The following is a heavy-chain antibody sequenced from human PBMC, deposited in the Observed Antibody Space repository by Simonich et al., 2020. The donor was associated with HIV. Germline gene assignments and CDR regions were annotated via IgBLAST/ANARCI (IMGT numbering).Heavy chain of an antibody. J-gene: IGHJ4*02. Sequence: QVQLVESRGGVVQPGRSLRLSCAASGFTFSSYAMHWVRQAPGKGLEWVAVISYDGSNKYYADSVKGRFTISRDNSKNTLYLQMNSLRAEDTAVDYCASGGSISSVWADDYWGQGTLVTVSS. CDR1: GFTFSSYA. D-gene: IGHD3-16*01. CDR2: ISYDGSNK. V-gene: IGHV3-30*07. CDR3: ASGGSISSVWADDY.